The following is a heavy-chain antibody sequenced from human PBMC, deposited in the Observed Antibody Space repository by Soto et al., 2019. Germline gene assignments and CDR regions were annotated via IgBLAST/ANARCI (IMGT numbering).Heavy chain of an antibody. Sequence: PSETLSLTCTVSGGSISSSSYYWGWIRQPPGKGLEWIGSIYYSGSTYYNPSLKSRVTISVDTSKNQFSLKLSSVTAADTAVYYCARLQTYYDFWSGEKTELNWFDPWGQGTLVTVS. J-gene: IGHJ5*02. V-gene: IGHV4-39*01. D-gene: IGHD3-3*01. CDR2: IYYSGST. CDR1: GGSISSSSYY. CDR3: ARLQTYYDFWSGEKTELNWFDP.